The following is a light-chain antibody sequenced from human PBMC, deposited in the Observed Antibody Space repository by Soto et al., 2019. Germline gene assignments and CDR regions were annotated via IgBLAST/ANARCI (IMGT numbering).Light chain of an antibody. CDR2: AAS. V-gene: IGKV1-27*01. Sequence: DIQMTQSPASLSASVGDRVTITCRASQCISNHLVWYQQKQGKAPKLLIYAASTLHSGVPSRFSGSRSGTDFTLTISSLQPEHVATYFCQKYNGSPWTFGPGTKVEIK. CDR3: QKYNGSPWT. J-gene: IGKJ1*01. CDR1: QCISNH.